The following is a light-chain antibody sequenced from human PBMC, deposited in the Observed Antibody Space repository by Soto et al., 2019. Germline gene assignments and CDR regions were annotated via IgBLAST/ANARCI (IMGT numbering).Light chain of an antibody. CDR2: GIS. V-gene: IGKV3-20*01. CDR3: LQYGASLKT. J-gene: IGKJ1*01. CDR1: ETLTGGH. Sequence: NVWTQSPGILSLSPGERATLSSRASETLTGGHLAWYQQKPVQPPRLLISGISDRATGIPDRFIGSGSGKDFTLIIRSLEPEDFASYYCLQYGASLKTFGQGTQVDIK.